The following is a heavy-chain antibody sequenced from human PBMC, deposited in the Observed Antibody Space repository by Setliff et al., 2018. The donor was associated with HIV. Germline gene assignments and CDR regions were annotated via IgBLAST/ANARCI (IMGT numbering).Heavy chain of an antibody. CDR3: ARPYIGSSSWYFEY. D-gene: IGHD1-26*01. Sequence: PSETLSLTCTVSGDSVSNGRYYWSWIRQPAGKGLEWIGHIYTSGSTDYNPSLKSRVTMSVDKPKNHLSLKLSSVTAADTAVYYCARPYIGSSSWYFEYWSPGTLVTVSS. J-gene: IGHJ4*02. V-gene: IGHV4-61*09. CDR1: GDSVSNGRYY. CDR2: IYTSGST.